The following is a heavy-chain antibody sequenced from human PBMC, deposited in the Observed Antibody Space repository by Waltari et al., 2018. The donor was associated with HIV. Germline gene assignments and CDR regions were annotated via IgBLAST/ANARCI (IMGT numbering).Heavy chain of an antibody. V-gene: IGHV4-39*01. CDR2: IYYSGST. D-gene: IGHD6-13*01. Sequence: QLQLQESGPGLVKPSETLSLTCTVSGGSISSSSYYWGWIRQPPGTGLEWIGSIYYSGSTYYNPSLKSRVTISVDTSKNQFSLKLSSVTAADTAVYYCARKNIAAAGTGVWGQGTLVTVSS. CDR3: ARKNIAAAGTGV. J-gene: IGHJ4*02. CDR1: GGSISSSSYY.